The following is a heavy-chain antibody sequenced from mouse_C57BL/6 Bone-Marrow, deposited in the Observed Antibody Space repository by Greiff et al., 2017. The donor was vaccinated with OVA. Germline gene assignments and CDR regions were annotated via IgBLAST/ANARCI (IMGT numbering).Heavy chain of an antibody. Sequence: EVQVVESGGGLVQPKGSLKLSCAASGFSFNTYAMNWVRQAPGKGLEWVARIRSKSNNYATYYADSVKDRFTISRDDSESMLYLQMNNLKTEDTAMYYCVRHSYGNEGYWYFDVWGTGTTVTVSS. V-gene: IGHV10-1*01. J-gene: IGHJ1*03. D-gene: IGHD2-1*01. CDR1: GFSFNTYA. CDR2: IRSKSNNYAT. CDR3: VRHSYGNEGYWYFDV.